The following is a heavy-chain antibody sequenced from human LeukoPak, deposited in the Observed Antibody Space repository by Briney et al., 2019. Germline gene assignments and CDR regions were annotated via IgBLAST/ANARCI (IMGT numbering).Heavy chain of an antibody. J-gene: IGHJ4*02. CDR1: GGSISSSSYY. CDR2: IYYSGST. V-gene: IGHV4-39*01. Sequence: PSETLSLTCTVSGGSISSSSYYWGWIRQPPGKGLEWIGSIYYSGSTYYNPSLKSRVTISVDTSQNQFSLKQSSVTPADTAVYYCARRGWRVDTAMAFDYWGQGTLVTVSS. CDR3: ARRGWRVDTAMAFDY. D-gene: IGHD5-18*01.